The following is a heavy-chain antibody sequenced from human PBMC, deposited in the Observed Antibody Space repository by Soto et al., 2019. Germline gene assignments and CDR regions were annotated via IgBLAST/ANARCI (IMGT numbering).Heavy chain of an antibody. CDR3: AQCLLGVNYYYGMDV. CDR1: GGTFSSYA. Sequence: QVQLVQSGAEVKKPGSSVKVSCKASGGTFSSYAINWVRQAPGQGLEWMGGIIPIFATADYAQKFQGRVTITADESTSTAYMELRRLRSEDTAVYYCAQCLLGVNYYYGMDVWGQGTTVTVSS. D-gene: IGHD3-16*01. J-gene: IGHJ6*02. CDR2: IIPIFATA. V-gene: IGHV1-69*12.